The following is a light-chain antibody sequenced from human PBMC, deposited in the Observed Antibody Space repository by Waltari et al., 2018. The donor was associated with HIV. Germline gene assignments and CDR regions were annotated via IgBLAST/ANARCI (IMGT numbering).Light chain of an antibody. CDR1: QSLSNY. CDR3: QQSYTVPPT. CDR2: GAS. Sequence: DIQMTQSPSSLSASVGDKVTITCRASQSLSNYLNWYQQKPGGAPNLLIYGASSLQSGVPSRFSGSGSGTDFTLTISSLQPEDCATYFCQQSYTVPPTFVQGTRVEIK. J-gene: IGKJ1*01. V-gene: IGKV1-39*01.